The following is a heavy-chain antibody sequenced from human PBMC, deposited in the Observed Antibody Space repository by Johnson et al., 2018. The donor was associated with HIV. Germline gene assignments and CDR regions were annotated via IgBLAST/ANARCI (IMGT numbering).Heavy chain of an antibody. CDR1: GFTFSNYA. Sequence: QVQLVESGGGVVQPRRSLRLSCAASGFTFSNYAMNWVRQAPGKGLEWVAVISYDGSNKHFAESVQGRFTVSRDNSKNTLYLQMNSLRAEDTAVYYCAKGQSSGYPKDAVDIWGQGTMVTVSS. CDR3: AKGQSSGYPKDAVDI. CDR2: ISYDGSNK. J-gene: IGHJ3*02. V-gene: IGHV3-30-3*01. D-gene: IGHD3-22*01.